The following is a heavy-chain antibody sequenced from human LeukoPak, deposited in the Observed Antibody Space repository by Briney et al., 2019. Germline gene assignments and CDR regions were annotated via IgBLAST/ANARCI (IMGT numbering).Heavy chain of an antibody. D-gene: IGHD6-6*01. J-gene: IGHJ6*03. CDR1: SGSFSGYY. Sequence: SETLSLTCAVYSGSFSGYYWSWIRQPPGKGLEWDGEINHSGSTNYTPSLKTRVTISVDTSKDQFSLKVSSVTAADTAVYYCARLYEYSRNYYYYYYMDVWGKGTTVTVSS. CDR3: ARLYEYSRNYYYYYYMDV. V-gene: IGHV4-34*01. CDR2: INHSGST.